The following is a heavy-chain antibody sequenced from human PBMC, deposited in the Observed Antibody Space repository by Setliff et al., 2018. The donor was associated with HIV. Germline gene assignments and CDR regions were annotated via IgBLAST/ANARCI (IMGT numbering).Heavy chain of an antibody. Sequence: TLSLTCTVSGGSISSYYWSWIRQPPGKGLEWIGYIYYSGSTNYNPSLKSRVTISVDTSKNQFSLKLSSVTAADTAVYYCARDRKVYGMDVWGQGTTVTVSS. V-gene: IGHV4-59*01. CDR1: GGSISSYY. CDR2: IYYSGST. CDR3: ARDRKVYGMDV. J-gene: IGHJ6*02.